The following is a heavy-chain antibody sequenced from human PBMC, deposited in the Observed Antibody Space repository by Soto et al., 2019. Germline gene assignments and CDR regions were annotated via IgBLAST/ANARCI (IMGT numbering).Heavy chain of an antibody. CDR2: ISYDGSNK. D-gene: IGHD2-2*01. V-gene: IGHV3-30*18. Sequence: QVQLVESGGGVVQPGRSLRLSCAATGFTFSSYGMYWVRQAPVKGLEWVAVISYDGSNKYNVDSVKGRFTISRDNSKNALYLSMDSLRADDTAVYYCANRPPLTNWGQGTLVTVSS. J-gene: IGHJ4*02. CDR3: ANRPPLTN. CDR1: GFTFSSYG.